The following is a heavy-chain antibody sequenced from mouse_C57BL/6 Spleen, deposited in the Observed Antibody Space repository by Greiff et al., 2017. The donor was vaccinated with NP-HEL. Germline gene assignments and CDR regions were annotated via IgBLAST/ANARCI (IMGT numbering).Heavy chain of an antibody. Sequence: VKLQESGAELARPGASVKMSCKASGYTFTSYTMHWVKQRPGQGLEWIGYINPSSGYTKYNQKFKDKATLTADKSSSTAYMQLSSLTSEDSAVYYCAREDDGYYDYAMDYWGQGTSVTVSS. J-gene: IGHJ4*01. D-gene: IGHD2-3*01. CDR1: GYTFTSYT. CDR3: AREDDGYYDYAMDY. CDR2: INPSSGYT. V-gene: IGHV1-4*01.